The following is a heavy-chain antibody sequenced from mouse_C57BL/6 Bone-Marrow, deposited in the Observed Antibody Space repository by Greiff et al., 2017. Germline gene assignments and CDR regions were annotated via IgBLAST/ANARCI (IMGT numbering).Heavy chain of an antibody. CDR1: GFTFTDYY. V-gene: IGHV7-3*01. Sequence: EVKLMESGGGLVQPGGSLSLSCAASGFTFTDYYMSWVRQPPGKALGWLGFIRNKANGYTTEYSASVKGRFTISRDNSQSILYLQMNALRAEDRATYYCARSYYSNYGFAYWGQGTLVTVSA. CDR3: ARSYYSNYGFAY. CDR2: IRNKANGYTT. J-gene: IGHJ3*01. D-gene: IGHD2-5*01.